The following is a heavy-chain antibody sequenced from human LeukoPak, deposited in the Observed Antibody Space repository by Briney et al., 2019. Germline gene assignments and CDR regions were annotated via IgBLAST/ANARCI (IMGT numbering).Heavy chain of an antibody. Sequence: GASVKVSCKASGGTFSSYAISWVRRAPGQGLEWMGGIIPIFGTANYAQKFQGRVTITADKSTSTAYMELSSLRSEDTAVYYCARELAVWYFDLWGRGTLVTVSS. J-gene: IGHJ2*01. CDR1: GGTFSSYA. V-gene: IGHV1-69*06. D-gene: IGHD6-19*01. CDR3: ARELAVWYFDL. CDR2: IIPIFGTA.